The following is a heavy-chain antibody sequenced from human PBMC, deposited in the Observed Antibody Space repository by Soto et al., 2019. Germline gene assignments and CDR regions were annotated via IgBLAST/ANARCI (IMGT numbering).Heavy chain of an antibody. J-gene: IGHJ4*02. Sequence: PGGSLRLSCAASGFTFSSYTMSWVRQAPGKGLEWVSAISGSGGGTYYADSVKGRFTISRDSSKNTLYLQMNSLRAEDTAVYYCARDGSGSYLDYWGQGTLVTVSS. CDR3: ARDGSGSYLDY. CDR2: ISGSGGGT. CDR1: GFTFSSYT. V-gene: IGHV3-23*01. D-gene: IGHD3-10*01.